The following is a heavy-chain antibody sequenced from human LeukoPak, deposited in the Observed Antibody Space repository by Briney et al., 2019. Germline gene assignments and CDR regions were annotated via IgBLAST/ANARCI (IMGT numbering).Heavy chain of an antibody. CDR3: AREYYYGSGRTDMDV. V-gene: IGHV3-30*03. CDR1: GFTFSSYG. J-gene: IGHJ6*03. CDR2: ISYDGSNK. Sequence: GGSLRLSCAASGFTFSSYGMHWVRQAPGKGLEWVAVISYDGSNKYYADSVKGRFTISRDNSKNTLYLQMNSLRADDTAVYYCAREYYYGSGRTDMDVWGKGTTVTISS. D-gene: IGHD3-10*01.